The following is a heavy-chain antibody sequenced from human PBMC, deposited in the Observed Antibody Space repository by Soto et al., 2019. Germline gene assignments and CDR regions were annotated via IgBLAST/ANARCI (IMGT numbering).Heavy chain of an antibody. CDR2: IYYTGST. Sequence: QVQLQESGPGLVKPSETLSLTCTVSGGSINSYFWSWIRQPPGRGLEYIGYIYYTGSTNYHPSLQSRVTKSIDTSKNQFSLRLTSVTAADTAIYYCARRLYGDPRFDSWGQGTLVTVSS. V-gene: IGHV4-59*08. J-gene: IGHJ4*02. CDR3: ARRLYGDPRFDS. D-gene: IGHD4-17*01. CDR1: GGSINSYF.